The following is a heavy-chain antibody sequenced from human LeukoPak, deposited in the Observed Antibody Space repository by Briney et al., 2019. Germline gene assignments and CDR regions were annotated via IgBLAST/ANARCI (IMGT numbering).Heavy chain of an antibody. CDR3: ARTAIYYYYYSDV. D-gene: IGHD5-18*01. V-gene: IGHV4-59*11. CDR1: GGSISSHY. J-gene: IGHJ6*03. Sequence: SETLSLTCTVSGGSISSHYWSWIRQPPGKGLEWIGYIYYSGSTNYNPSLKSRVTISVDTSKNQFSLKLSSVTAADTAVYYCARTAIYYYYYSDVGGKGTTVAVSS. CDR2: IYYSGST.